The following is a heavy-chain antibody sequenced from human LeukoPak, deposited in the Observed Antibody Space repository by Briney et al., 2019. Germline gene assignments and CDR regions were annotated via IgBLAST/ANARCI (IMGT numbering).Heavy chain of an antibody. CDR2: IYAGDSNT. CDR1: GYSFTSYW. D-gene: IGHD5-24*01. Sequence: GESLNTSCKGSGYSFTSYWIGWVRQIPEKRLEWVDIIYAGDSNTKSRQSLQGHVTIPVDKSITTAYLQWSRLKASDTAMYYCARSPRDGYKDGVDDIWGQGTMVSVSS. J-gene: IGHJ3*02. V-gene: IGHV5-51*01. CDR3: ARSPRDGYKDGVDDI.